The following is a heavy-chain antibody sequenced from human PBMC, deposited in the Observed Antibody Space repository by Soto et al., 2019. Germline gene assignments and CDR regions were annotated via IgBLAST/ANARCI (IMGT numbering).Heavy chain of an antibody. CDR3: AKDIGAHPYGMDV. V-gene: IGHV3-23*01. Sequence: PGGSLRLSCAASGFTFSSYAMSWVRQAPGKGLEWVSAISGSGGSTYYADSVKGRFTISRDNAKNTLYLQMNTLRAEDTALYYCAKDIGAHPYGMDVWGQGNPGTVSS. D-gene: IGHD3-16*01. CDR1: GFTFSSYA. CDR2: ISGSGGST. J-gene: IGHJ6*02.